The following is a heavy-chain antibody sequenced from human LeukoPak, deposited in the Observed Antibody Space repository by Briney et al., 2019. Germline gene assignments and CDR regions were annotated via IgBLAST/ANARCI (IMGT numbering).Heavy chain of an antibody. J-gene: IGHJ4*02. CDR3: ARQTGSGLFILP. V-gene: IGHV4-38-2*02. CDR2: IYHSGST. Sequence: PSETLSLTCTVSAYSISNGYYWGRIRQPPGKGLEWIGSIYHSGSTYYNPPLKSRVTISVDTSKNQFSLRLSSVTAADTAVYYCARQTGSGLFILPGGQGTLVTVSS. CDR1: AYSISNGYY. D-gene: IGHD3/OR15-3a*01.